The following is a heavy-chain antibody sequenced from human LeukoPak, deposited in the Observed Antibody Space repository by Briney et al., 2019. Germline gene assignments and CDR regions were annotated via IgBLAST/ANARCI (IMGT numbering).Heavy chain of an antibody. Sequence: SETLSLTCTVSGVSISSSGYYWRWIRQHPGKSLEWIAYIYYSGSTYYNPSLKRRVTISVNTSKNQFSLKVSSVTAADTAVYYCATARGYSYGPKYYFDYWGQGTLVTVSS. CDR3: ATARGYSYGPKYYFDY. J-gene: IGHJ4*02. CDR2: IYYSGST. V-gene: IGHV4-31*03. CDR1: GVSISSSGYY. D-gene: IGHD5-18*01.